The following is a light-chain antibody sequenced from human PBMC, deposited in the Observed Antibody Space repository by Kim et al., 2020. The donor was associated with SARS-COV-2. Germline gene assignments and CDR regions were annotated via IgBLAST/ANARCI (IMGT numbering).Light chain of an antibody. J-gene: IGKJ2*01. Sequence: DIVMTQSPLSLPVTPGEPASISCRSSQSLLHSNGYNYLDWYLQKPGQSPQVLIYLGSHRASGVPDRFSGSGSGTDFTLKISRVEAEDVGVYYCMQVLQIPPTFGQGTKLEI. CDR3: MQVLQIPPT. V-gene: IGKV2-28*01. CDR1: QSLLHSNGYNY. CDR2: LGS.